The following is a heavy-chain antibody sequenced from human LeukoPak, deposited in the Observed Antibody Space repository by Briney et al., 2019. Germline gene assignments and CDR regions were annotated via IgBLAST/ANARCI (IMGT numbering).Heavy chain of an antibody. Sequence: ASETLSLTCAVSGGPFSGYFWSWIRQSSGKGLEWIGEIHNSGTTNYNPSLNSRVTISEDTSKNQFYLNLSSVTAVDTAVYYCARRYYYNLGSFPFDFWGQGTLVTVSS. V-gene: IGHV4-34*01. CDR1: GGPFSGYF. CDR3: ARRYYYNLGSFPFDF. CDR2: IHNSGTT. D-gene: IGHD3-10*01. J-gene: IGHJ4*02.